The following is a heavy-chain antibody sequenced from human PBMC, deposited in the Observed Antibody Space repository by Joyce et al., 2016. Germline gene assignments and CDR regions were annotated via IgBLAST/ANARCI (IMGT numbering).Heavy chain of an antibody. CDR1: GDSINNGDYY. CDR3: ARDFSMIIDVFEL. D-gene: IGHD3-22*01. CDR2: LQEATTT. Sequence: QVQLQESGPGLVKPSETLSLICTVSGDSINNGDYYWAWLRQPPGKGLEWIGSLQEATTTYYNPSIKSRMFMSVDTSKNQFSLKVDSVTAADTAVYYCARDFSMIIDVFELWGLGTLVTVSS. V-gene: IGHV4-39*07. J-gene: IGHJ3*01.